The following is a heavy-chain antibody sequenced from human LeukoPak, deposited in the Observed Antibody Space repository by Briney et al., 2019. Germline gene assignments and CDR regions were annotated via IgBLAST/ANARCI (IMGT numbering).Heavy chain of an antibody. J-gene: IGHJ5*02. CDR1: GFTFSSYS. CDR2: ISSSSSYI. CDR3: ARGDYYDSDWFDP. V-gene: IGHV3-21*01. Sequence: KPGGSLRLYCAASGFTFSSYSMNWVRQAPGKGLEWVSSISSSSSYIYYADSVKGRFTISRDNAKNSLYLQMNSLRAEDTAVYYCARGDYYDSDWFDPWGQGTLVTVSS. D-gene: IGHD3-10*01.